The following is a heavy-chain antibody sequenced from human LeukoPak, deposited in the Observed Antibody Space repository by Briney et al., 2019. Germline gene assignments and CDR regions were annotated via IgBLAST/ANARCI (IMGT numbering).Heavy chain of an antibody. CDR2: SNPGNSDT. CDR1: GYSFTSYR. D-gene: IGHD3-10*01. J-gene: IGHJ3*01. CDR3: ARRPGLTHGFDL. V-gene: IGHV5-51*01. Sequence: GESLKISCKGLGYSFTSYRIGWARQMPGKGLEWMGISNPGNSDTRYSPSFQGQVTISADKSLSTASLQWSSLKASDTAMYYCARRPGLTHGFDLWGQGTMVTVSS.